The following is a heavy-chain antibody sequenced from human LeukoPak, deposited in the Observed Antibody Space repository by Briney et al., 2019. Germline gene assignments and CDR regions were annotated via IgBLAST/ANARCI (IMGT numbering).Heavy chain of an antibody. CDR2: IYPGDSDT. Sequence: GESLKISCKASGYTFGNYWIAWVRQMPGKGLEWMGIIYPGDSDTRYSPSFQGQVTISADKSISTAYLQWSSLKASDTAMYYCARRGIGIAAAGGYGAFDIWGQGTMVTVSS. J-gene: IGHJ3*02. D-gene: IGHD6-13*01. CDR3: ARRGIGIAAAGGYGAFDI. CDR1: GYTFGNYW. V-gene: IGHV5-51*01.